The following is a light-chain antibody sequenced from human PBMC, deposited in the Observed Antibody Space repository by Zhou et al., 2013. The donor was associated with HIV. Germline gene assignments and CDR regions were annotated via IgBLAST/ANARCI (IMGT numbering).Light chain of an antibody. Sequence: EIVLTQSPGTLSLSPGERATLSCSASQSVTANFLAWYQQKLGQAPRLLICGASSRAIGIPDRISGSGSGTDFTLTFSRLEPEDFAVYYCLHYGSSSITFGQGTRLDIK. CDR2: GAS. J-gene: IGKJ5*01. V-gene: IGKV3-20*01. CDR3: LHYGSSSIT. CDR1: QSVTANF.